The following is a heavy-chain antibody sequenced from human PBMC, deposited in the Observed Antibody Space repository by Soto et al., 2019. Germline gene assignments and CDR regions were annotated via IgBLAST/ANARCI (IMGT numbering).Heavy chain of an antibody. J-gene: IGHJ3*02. Sequence: ASVKVSCKASGYTFTSYGISWVRQAPGQGLEWMGWINPNSGGTNYAQKFQGWVTMTRDTSISTAYMELSRLRSDDTAVYYCARASPGDFWSGYSAFDIWGQGTMVTVSS. CDR3: ARASPGDFWSGYSAFDI. V-gene: IGHV1-2*04. D-gene: IGHD3-3*01. CDR2: INPNSGGT. CDR1: GYTFTSYG.